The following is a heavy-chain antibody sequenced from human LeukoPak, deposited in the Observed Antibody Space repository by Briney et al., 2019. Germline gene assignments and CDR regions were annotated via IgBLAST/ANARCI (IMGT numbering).Heavy chain of an antibody. V-gene: IGHV4-59*08. CDR2: IYYSGST. J-gene: IGHJ4*02. CDR3: ARHFVTFPHYFDY. Sequence: SETLSLTCTVSGGSINNYYWSWIRQPPGKGLERIAFIYYSGSTKYNPSLKSRATISVDTSESQFSLRLSSVTAADTAVYYCARHFVTFPHYFDYWGRGTLVTVSS. CDR1: GGSINNYY. D-gene: IGHD2-21*01.